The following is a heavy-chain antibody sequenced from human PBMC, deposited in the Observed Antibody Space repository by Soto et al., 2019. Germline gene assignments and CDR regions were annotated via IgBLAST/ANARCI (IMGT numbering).Heavy chain of an antibody. Sequence: QVQLQESGPGLVKPSQTLSLTCTVSGASISSVYHYWSWIRQPPGKGLEWIGYIYCSGRADHNPSLTSRVAISIDTSRLRFSLRLSTVTDEDAAVYYCARAGGNEDFDTWGQGTLVTVSS. CDR2: IYCSGRA. V-gene: IGHV4-30-4*01. D-gene: IGHD2-15*01. CDR3: ARAGGNEDFDT. CDR1: GASISSVYHY. J-gene: IGHJ4*02.